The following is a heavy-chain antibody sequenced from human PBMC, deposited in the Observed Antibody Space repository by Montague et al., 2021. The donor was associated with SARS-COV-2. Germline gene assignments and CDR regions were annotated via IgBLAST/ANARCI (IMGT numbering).Heavy chain of an antibody. V-gene: IGHV3-9*01. D-gene: IGHD3-9*01. Sequence: SLRLSCAASGFTFDDYAMHWVRQAPGAGLEWVAGVDWSSGFFAYADSVRGRFTISRDNAKNSLYLQMSSLKVEDTALYYCAKAPWGSDWYYFDYWGQGTLVTVSS. J-gene: IGHJ4*02. CDR2: VDWSSGFF. CDR1: GFTFDDYA. CDR3: AKAPWGSDWYYFDY.